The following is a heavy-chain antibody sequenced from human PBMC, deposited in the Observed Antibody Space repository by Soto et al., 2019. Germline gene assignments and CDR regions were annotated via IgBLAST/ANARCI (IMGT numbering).Heavy chain of an antibody. CDR1: DGSIRSGDFY. J-gene: IGHJ5*02. CDR2: IYYNGTT. CDR3: EREDWADQAQFDT. Sequence: SETLSLTCTVSDGSIRSGDFYWSWIRQHPGKGLEWIGYIYYNGTTYYNPSLKSRVSISVDTSENRFSLKLSSMTAADTDVYYCEREDWADQAQFDTWGQGTLVTVYS. D-gene: IGHD2-21*01. V-gene: IGHV4-31*03.